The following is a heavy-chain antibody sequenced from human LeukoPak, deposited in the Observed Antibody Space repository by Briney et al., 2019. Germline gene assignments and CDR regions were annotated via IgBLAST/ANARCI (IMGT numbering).Heavy chain of an antibody. CDR3: ARDRLLWFGELIPTAYGMDV. CDR2: ICYDGSNK. Sequence: GGSLRLSCAASGFTFSSYGMHWVRQAPGKGLEWVAVICYDGSNKYYADSVKGRLTISRDNSKNTLYLQMNSLRAEDTAVYYCARDRLLWFGELIPTAYGMDVWGQGTTVTVS. CDR1: GFTFSSYG. V-gene: IGHV3-33*01. D-gene: IGHD3-10*01. J-gene: IGHJ6*02.